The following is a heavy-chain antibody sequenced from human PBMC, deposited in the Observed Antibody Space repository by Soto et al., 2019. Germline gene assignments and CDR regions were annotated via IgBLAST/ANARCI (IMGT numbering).Heavy chain of an antibody. V-gene: IGHV3-30*18. CDR1: GFTFRGHG. J-gene: IGHJ6*02. CDR3: ANSEYSRYKNIDV. Sequence: GGSLRLSCAASGFTFRGHGMHWVRQAPGRGLEWVALISYDGSIKYYADSVRGRFTISRDNSKNTLYLEMNSLRAEDTAVYYCANSEYSRYKNIDVWGQGTTVTVSS. CDR2: ISYDGSIK. D-gene: IGHD5-18*01.